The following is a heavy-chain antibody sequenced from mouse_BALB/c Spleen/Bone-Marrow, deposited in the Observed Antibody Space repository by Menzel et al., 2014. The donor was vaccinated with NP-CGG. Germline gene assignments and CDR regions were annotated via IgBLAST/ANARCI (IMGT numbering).Heavy chain of an antibody. CDR2: INPYNDGT. D-gene: IGHD2-3*01. V-gene: IGHV1-14*01. J-gene: IGHJ4*01. CDR1: GYTITSNI. Sequence: VQLQQSGPELVKPGASVKMSCTASGYTITSNIMHWVKQKPGQGLEWIGYINPYNDGTKYNEKFKGKATLTSDKSSSTAYMELSSLTSEDSSVYCCARRWFPYAMDYWGQGASVTVSS. CDR3: ARRWFPYAMDY.